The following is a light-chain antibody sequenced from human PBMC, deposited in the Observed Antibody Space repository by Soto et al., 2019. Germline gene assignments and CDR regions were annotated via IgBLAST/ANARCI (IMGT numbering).Light chain of an antibody. Sequence: EIVMTQSPATLSVFPGERATLSFRASQSVSSNLVWYQHKPGQAPRLLIYDTSSRATGIPDRFSGSGSGTDFTLTISRLEPEDFAIYYCQQYERSPWTFGQGTKVDIK. J-gene: IGKJ1*01. CDR2: DTS. CDR3: QQYERSPWT. CDR1: QSVSSN. V-gene: IGKV3-20*01.